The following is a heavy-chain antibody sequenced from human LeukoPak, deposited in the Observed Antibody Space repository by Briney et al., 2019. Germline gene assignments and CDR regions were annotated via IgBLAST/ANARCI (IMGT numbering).Heavy chain of an antibody. J-gene: IGHJ4*02. CDR2: ISSSGSTT. Sequence: PGGSLRLSCAASGFTFSDYYMSWIRQAPGKGLEWVSYISSSGSTTYYADSVKGRFTISRDNSKNTLYLQMNSLRAEDTAVYYCASEVAGTGAFDYWGQGTLVTVSS. V-gene: IGHV3-11*01. CDR1: GFTFSDYY. D-gene: IGHD6-19*01. CDR3: ASEVAGTGAFDY.